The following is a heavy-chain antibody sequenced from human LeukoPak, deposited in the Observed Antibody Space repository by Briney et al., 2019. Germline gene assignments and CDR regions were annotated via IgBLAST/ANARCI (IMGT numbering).Heavy chain of an antibody. CDR2: ISYDGSNK. CDR1: GFSFTMYG. V-gene: IGHV3-30*18. J-gene: IGHJ6*02. D-gene: IGHD6-13*01. Sequence: GGSLRLSCAASGFSFTMYGIHWVRQAPGKGLEWVAVISYDGSNKYYADSVKGRFTISRDNSKNTLYLQMNSLRAEDTAVYYCAKDEGYSSSWYPRYYGMDVWGQGTTVTVSS. CDR3: AKDEGYSSSWYPRYYGMDV.